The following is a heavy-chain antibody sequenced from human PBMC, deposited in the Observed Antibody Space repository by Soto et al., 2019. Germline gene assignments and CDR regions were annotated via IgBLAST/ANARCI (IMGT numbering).Heavy chain of an antibody. J-gene: IGHJ6*02. CDR1: GYTFTNQY. V-gene: IGHV1-46*01. Sequence: QVLLVQSGAEVRKPGASVRVSCKASGYTFTNQYIHWVRQAPGRGLEWMGIINPSGGGTKYAQQFQGRVTLTRDTSTSTVYMELSSLRSEDTALYFCARDLAPGLVPTTPGPYYGMDVWGQGTPVTVSS. CDR3: ARDLAPGLVPTTPGPYYGMDV. D-gene: IGHD2-2*01. CDR2: INPSGGGT.